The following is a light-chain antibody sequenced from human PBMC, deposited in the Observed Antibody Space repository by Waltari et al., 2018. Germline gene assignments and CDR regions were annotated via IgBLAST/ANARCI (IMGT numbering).Light chain of an antibody. V-gene: IGKV4-1*01. CDR3: QQYYAVPPT. CDR1: QSVSYSSNNKNY. CDR2: WAS. Sequence: DIVMTQSPDPLPVALGERATITCNFYQSVSYSSNNKNYLAWYRQKPGQPPQLLISWASTREFGVPDRFSGSRSGTDFTLTISSLQAEDVAVYYCQQYYAVPPTFGPGTKVEIK. J-gene: IGKJ1*01.